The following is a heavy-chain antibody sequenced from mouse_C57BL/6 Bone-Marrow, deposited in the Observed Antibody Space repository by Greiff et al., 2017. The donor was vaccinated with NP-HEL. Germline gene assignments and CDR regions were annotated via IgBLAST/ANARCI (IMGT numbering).Heavy chain of an antibody. CDR1: DSEVFPIAF. J-gene: IGHJ3*01. V-gene: IGHV15-2*01. CDR2: ILPSIGRT. CDR3: ARPGYCGSSPFAY. Sequence: SGSELRSPGSSVKLSCKDFDSEVFPIAFMCWVRQTPGHGFEWIGGILPSIGRTIYGEKFEDKATLDADTLSNTAYLKLNSLTSEDSAIYYCARPGYCGSSPFAYWGQGTLVTVSA. D-gene: IGHD1-1*01.